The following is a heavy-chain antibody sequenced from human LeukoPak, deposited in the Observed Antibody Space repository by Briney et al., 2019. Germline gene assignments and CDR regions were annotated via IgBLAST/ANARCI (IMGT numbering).Heavy chain of an antibody. Sequence: ASVKVSCKASGYTFTSYGISWVRQAPGQGLEWMGWISAYNGNTNYAQKLQGRVTMTTDTSTSTAYMELRSLRSDDTAVYYCARESYDILTGLSNWFDPWGQGTLVTVSS. V-gene: IGHV1-18*01. CDR1: GYTFTSYG. CDR2: ISAYNGNT. CDR3: ARESYDILTGLSNWFDP. D-gene: IGHD3-9*01. J-gene: IGHJ5*02.